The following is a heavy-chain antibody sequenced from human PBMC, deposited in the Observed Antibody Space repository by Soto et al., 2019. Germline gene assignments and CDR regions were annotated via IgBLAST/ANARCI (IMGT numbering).Heavy chain of an antibody. V-gene: IGHV3-33*01. CDR2: IWYDGSNK. J-gene: IGHJ4*02. CDR3: ARDLQGVIAVAGILDY. D-gene: IGHD6-19*01. Sequence: GGSLRLSCAASGFTFSSYGMHWVRQAPGKGLEWVAVIWYDGSNKYYADSVKGRFTISRDNSKNTLYLQMNSLRAEDTAVYYCARDLQGVIAVAGILDYWGQGTLVTVSS. CDR1: GFTFSSYG.